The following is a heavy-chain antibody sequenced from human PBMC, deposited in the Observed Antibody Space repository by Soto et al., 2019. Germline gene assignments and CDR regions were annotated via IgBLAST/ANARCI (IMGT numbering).Heavy chain of an antibody. CDR3: ARVLSLAYYDFWSGYYDPLKNAFDI. Sequence: SQTLSLTCAISGDSVSSNSAAWNWIRQSPSRGLEWLGRTYYRSKWYNDYAVSVKSRITINPDTSKNQFSLQLNSVTPEDTAVYYCARVLSLAYYDFWSGYYDPLKNAFDIWGQGTMVTVSS. V-gene: IGHV6-1*01. J-gene: IGHJ3*02. D-gene: IGHD3-3*01. CDR2: TYYRSKWYN. CDR1: GDSVSSNSAA.